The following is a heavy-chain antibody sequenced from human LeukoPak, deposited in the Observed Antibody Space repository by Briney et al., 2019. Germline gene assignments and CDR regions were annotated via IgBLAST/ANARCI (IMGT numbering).Heavy chain of an antibody. J-gene: IGHJ5*02. Sequence: GGSLRLSCSASGFTFSRYAMHWVRQPPGKGLEYVSAITNNGRSTYYADSVKGRFTISRDNSKNTLYLQMSSLRAEDTAVYYCARDGSSWANWLDTWGQGTVVTVSS. V-gene: IGHV3-64D*06. CDR3: ARDGSSWANWLDT. CDR2: ITNNGRST. CDR1: GFTFSRYA. D-gene: IGHD6-13*01.